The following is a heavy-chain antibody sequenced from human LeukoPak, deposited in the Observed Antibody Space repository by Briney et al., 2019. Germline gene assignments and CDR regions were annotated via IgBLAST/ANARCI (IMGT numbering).Heavy chain of an antibody. CDR1: GYTFVSYG. CDR3: ARDRDGSGSSWFDP. D-gene: IGHD3-10*01. J-gene: IGHJ5*02. Sequence: ASVKVSCKASGYTFVSYGINWVRQAPGQGLEWMGWISPYNGNTVYAQNLQGRVTMTTDSSTSTAYMELRRLRSDDTALYYCARDRDGSGSSWFDPWGQGILVIVS. CDR2: ISPYNGNT. V-gene: IGHV1-18*01.